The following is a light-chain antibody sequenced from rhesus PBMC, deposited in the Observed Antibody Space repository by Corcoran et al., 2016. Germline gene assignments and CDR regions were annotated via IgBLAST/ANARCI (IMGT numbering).Light chain of an antibody. J-gene: IGKJ4*01. CDR3: QQYNNWPLT. CDR1: QRVSNN. Sequence: EIVLTQSPATLSLSPGERATLSCRASQRVSNNLAWYQQKPGQFPRLLIYVTSTRATGIPDRFSGSGSGTGFTLTISSLEPEDFAVYYCQQYNNWPLTFGGGTKVEIK. V-gene: IGKV3-42*03. CDR2: VTS.